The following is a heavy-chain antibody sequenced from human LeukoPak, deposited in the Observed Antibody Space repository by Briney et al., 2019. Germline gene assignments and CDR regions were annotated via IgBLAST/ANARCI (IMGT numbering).Heavy chain of an antibody. J-gene: IGHJ4*02. Sequence: PGGSLRLSCAASGFTFSSYAMSWVRQAPGKGLEWVSAISGSGGSTYHADSVKGRFTISRGNSKNTLYLQMNSLRAEDTAVYYCAKRETYYYDSSGYWLDYWGQGTLVTVSS. CDR3: AKRETYYYDSSGYWLDY. D-gene: IGHD3-22*01. CDR2: ISGSGGST. CDR1: GFTFSSYA. V-gene: IGHV3-23*01.